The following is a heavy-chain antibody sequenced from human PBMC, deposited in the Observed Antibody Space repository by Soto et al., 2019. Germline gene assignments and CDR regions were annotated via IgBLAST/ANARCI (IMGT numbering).Heavy chain of an antibody. CDR3: AKGCLLGYCSSGRDQYDY. CDR1: GFTFSSYV. CDR2: VSGSGGNI. V-gene: IGHV3-23*01. Sequence: EVQLLESGGGLVQPGGSLRLSCAASGFTFSSYVLTWVRQAPGKGLEWVSAVSGSGGNIHYADSVKGRFTISRDNSKNTVYLQMNILRVDDTAVYYCAKGCLLGYCSSGRDQYDYWGQGTLVTVSS. J-gene: IGHJ4*02. D-gene: IGHD2-15*01.